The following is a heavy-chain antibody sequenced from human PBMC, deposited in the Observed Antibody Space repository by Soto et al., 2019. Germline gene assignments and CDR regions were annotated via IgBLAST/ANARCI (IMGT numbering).Heavy chain of an antibody. V-gene: IGHV4-34*01. Sequence: QVQVQQWGAGLLKSSETLSLTCAVYGGSFSAYYWSWIRQSPGKELEWIGEVNPTGTTNYNPSLKSRVTMSLDTSKNQFSLNVNSVTAADTALYYCARGVGSGRDYGLDVWGQGTTVTVS. D-gene: IGHD3-10*01. J-gene: IGHJ6*02. CDR3: ARGVGSGRDYGLDV. CDR1: GGSFSAYY. CDR2: VNPTGTT.